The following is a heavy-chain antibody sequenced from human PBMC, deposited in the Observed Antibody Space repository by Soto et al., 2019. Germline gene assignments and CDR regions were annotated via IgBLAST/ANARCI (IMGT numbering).Heavy chain of an antibody. V-gene: IGHV3-23*01. CDR2: ISASGEST. CDR3: ATDPRGPDY. CDR1: GVGFSNYC. J-gene: IGHJ4*02. Sequence: AGGSLRLSCATSGVGFSNYCMSWVRQAPGKGLEWVSGISASGESTYYADPVKGRFTISGDNSKRTLYLQMNSLRAEDTAIYYCATDPRGPDYWGQGTQVTVSS.